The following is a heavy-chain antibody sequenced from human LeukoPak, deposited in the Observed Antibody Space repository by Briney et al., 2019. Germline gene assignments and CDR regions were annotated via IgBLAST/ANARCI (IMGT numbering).Heavy chain of an antibody. CDR3: ARGRGYSYGYADY. Sequence: ASVKVSCKASGYTFTSYYMHWVRQAPGQGLEWMGWINPNSGGTNYAQKFQGRVTMTRDTSISTAYMELSSLRSEDTAVYYCARGRGYSYGYADYWGQGTLVTVSS. D-gene: IGHD5-18*01. CDR1: GYTFTSYY. CDR2: INPNSGGT. V-gene: IGHV1-2*02. J-gene: IGHJ4*02.